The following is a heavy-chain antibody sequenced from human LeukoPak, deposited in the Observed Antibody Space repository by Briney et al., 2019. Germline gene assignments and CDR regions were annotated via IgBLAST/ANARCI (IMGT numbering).Heavy chain of an antibody. J-gene: IGHJ4*02. Sequence: GGSLRLSCAASGFTFSSYWTHSGRQAPGKGRVWVSRINSDGRSTSYADSVKGRFTISRDNAKNTLYLQMNSLRAEDTAVYYCARESRQGYFDYWGQGTLVTVSS. CDR1: GFTFSSYW. CDR2: INSDGRST. V-gene: IGHV3-74*01. CDR3: ARESRQGYFDY.